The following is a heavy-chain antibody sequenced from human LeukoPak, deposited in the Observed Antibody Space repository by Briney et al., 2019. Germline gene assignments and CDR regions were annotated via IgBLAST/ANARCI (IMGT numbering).Heavy chain of an antibody. Sequence: ASVRVSCKVSGATLRKISIDWVRQAHGKGLEWMGSVGHEDGTTIHAQKFQGRFNMTVDTATDTAYMEMSSLMSEDTAIYYCATGAIVFDYWGQGTLVTVSS. V-gene: IGHV1-24*01. CDR2: VGHEDGTT. CDR1: GATLRKIS. D-gene: IGHD3-22*01. J-gene: IGHJ4*02. CDR3: ATGAIVFDY.